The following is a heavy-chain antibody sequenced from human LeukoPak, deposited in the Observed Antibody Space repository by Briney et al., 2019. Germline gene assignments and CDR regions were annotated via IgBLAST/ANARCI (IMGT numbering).Heavy chain of an antibody. V-gene: IGHV1-24*01. Sequence: GASVKVSCKVSGYTLTELSMHWVRQAPGKGLEWMGGFDPEDGETIYAQKFQGRVTMTEDTSTDTAYMELSSLRSEDTAVYYCATDRGGSYYYYDSSGYYLRSLRGFDYWGQGTLVTVSS. CDR2: FDPEDGET. D-gene: IGHD3-22*01. J-gene: IGHJ4*02. CDR1: GYTLTELS. CDR3: ATDRGGSYYYYDSSGYYLRSLRGFDY.